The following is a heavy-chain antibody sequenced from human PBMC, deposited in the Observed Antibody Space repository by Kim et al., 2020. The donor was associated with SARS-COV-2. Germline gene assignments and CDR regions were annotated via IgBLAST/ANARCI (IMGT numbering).Heavy chain of an antibody. J-gene: IGHJ4*02. D-gene: IGHD3-22*01. CDR1: GGSISSNSYY. V-gene: IGHV4-39*01. Sequence: SETLSLTCTVSGGSISSNSYYWSWIRQPPGKGLEWIGWIYYSERTNYNPSLKSRVTISVDTSKNQFSLKLSSVTAADTAVYYCARRNRNDSSGYDSYYFGYWGQGILGTVSP. CDR3: ARRNRNDSSGYDSYYFGY. CDR2: IYYSERT.